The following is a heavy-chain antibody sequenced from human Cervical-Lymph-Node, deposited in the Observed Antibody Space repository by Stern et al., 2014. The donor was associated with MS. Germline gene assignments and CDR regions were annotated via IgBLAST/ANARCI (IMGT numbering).Heavy chain of an antibody. J-gene: IGHJ4*02. Sequence: VQLVESGAEVKRPGSSVKVSCEVSGGRFSSYTITWVRQAPGQGLEWVGGITPIFGAADSAQKFQGRVTLTADESLNTASLELTNLTSDDTAVYYCARRDGTASRNGLAFWGQGTLVVVSS. CDR1: GGRFSSYT. CDR2: ITPIFGAA. D-gene: IGHD1-1*01. CDR3: ARRDGTASRNGLAF. V-gene: IGHV1-69*01.